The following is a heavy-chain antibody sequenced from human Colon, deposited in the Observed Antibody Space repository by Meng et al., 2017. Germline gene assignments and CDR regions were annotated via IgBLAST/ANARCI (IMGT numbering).Heavy chain of an antibody. J-gene: IGHJ4*02. D-gene: IGHD2-2*01. CDR2: INAGNGNT. V-gene: IGHV1-3*01. Sequence: ASVKVSCKASGYTFTSYAMHWVRQAPGQRLEWMGWINAGNGNTKYSQKFQGRVTITRDTSASTAYMELSSLRSEDTAVYYCARTIIYCSSTSCYAYYFDYWGQGTLVTVSS. CDR1: GYTFTSYA. CDR3: ARTIIYCSSTSCYAYYFDY.